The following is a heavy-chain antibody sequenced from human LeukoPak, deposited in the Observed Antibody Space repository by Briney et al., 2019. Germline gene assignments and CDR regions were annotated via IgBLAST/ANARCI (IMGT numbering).Heavy chain of an antibody. J-gene: IGHJ4*02. Sequence: SETLSLTCTVSGGSISSYYWSWIQQPPGKGLEWIGYIYYSGSTNYNPSLKSRVTISVDTSKNQFSLKLSSVTAADTAVYYCARSRTYCGGDCSGYYFDYWGQGTLVTVSS. CDR3: ARSRTYCGGDCSGYYFDY. CDR1: GGSISSYY. V-gene: IGHV4-59*01. CDR2: IYYSGST. D-gene: IGHD2-21*02.